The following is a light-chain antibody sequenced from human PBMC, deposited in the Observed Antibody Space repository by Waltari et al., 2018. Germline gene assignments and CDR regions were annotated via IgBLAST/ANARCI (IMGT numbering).Light chain of an antibody. V-gene: IGLV1-47*01. CDR2: RNN. Sequence: QSVLTQPPSASGTPGQRVTISCSGSSSNIGSNYVYWYQQLPGTAPKLLIYRNNQRPSEVPDRFSCSRAGTSASLAISGLRSEDKADYYCAAWDDSLSGWVFGGGTKLTVL. CDR1: SSNIGSNY. J-gene: IGLJ3*02. CDR3: AAWDDSLSGWV.